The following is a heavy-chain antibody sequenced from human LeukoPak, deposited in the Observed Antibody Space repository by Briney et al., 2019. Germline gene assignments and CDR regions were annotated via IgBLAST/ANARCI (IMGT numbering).Heavy chain of an antibody. Sequence: SETLSLTCTVSGGSISSGGYYWSWIRQHPGTGLEWIGYIYYSGSTYYNPSLKSRVTISVDTSKNQFSLKLSSVTAADTAVYYCARDSYSSSSDYFDYWGQGTLVTVSS. V-gene: IGHV4-31*03. J-gene: IGHJ4*02. CDR2: IYYSGST. CDR3: ARDSYSSSSDYFDY. D-gene: IGHD6-6*01. CDR1: GGSISSGGYY.